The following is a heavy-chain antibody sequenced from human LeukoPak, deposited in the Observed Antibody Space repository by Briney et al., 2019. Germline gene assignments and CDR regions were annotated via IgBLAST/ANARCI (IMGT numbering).Heavy chain of an antibody. Sequence: SETLSLTCTVSGGSISSYYWSRIRQPPGKGLEWIGYIYYSGSTNYNPSLKSRVTISVDTSKNQFSLKLSSVTAADTAVYYCARASTDLVITHDAFDIWGQGTMVTVSS. CDR1: GGSISSYY. CDR2: IYYSGST. J-gene: IGHJ3*02. V-gene: IGHV4-59*01. CDR3: ARASTDLVITHDAFDI. D-gene: IGHD3-22*01.